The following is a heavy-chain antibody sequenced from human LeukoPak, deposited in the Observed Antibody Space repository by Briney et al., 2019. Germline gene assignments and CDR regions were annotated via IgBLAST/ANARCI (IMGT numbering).Heavy chain of an antibody. D-gene: IGHD1-14*01. CDR2: MNPYSGST. J-gene: IGHJ4*02. V-gene: IGHV1-8*01. CDR3: ARFHRHQLPKSDY. Sequence: VSVKVSCTTSGYMFTDYDINWVRQATGQGLEWMGWMNPYSGSTGYAQNFQGRVTMTRDTSITTAYMELSSLTSEDTAVYYCARFHRHQLPKSDYWGQGTLVTVSS. CDR1: GYMFTDYD.